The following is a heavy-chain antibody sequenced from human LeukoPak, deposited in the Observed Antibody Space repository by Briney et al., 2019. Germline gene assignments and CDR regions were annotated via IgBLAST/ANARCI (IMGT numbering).Heavy chain of an antibody. CDR1: GFTFRSYA. Sequence: GGSPRLSCAASGFTFRSYAMHWVRQAPGKGLEWVAVISYDGSDKYYTDSVKGRFTISRDNSKNTLYLQMNSLRAEDTAVYYCARDRMVRGHYGMDVWGQGTTVTVSS. CDR2: ISYDGSDK. J-gene: IGHJ6*02. V-gene: IGHV3-30-3*01. CDR3: ARDRMVRGHYGMDV. D-gene: IGHD3-10*01.